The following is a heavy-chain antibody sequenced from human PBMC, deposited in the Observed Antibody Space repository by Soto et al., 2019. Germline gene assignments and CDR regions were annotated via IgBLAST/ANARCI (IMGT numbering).Heavy chain of an antibody. Sequence: QVHLVQSGAEVKKPGASVKVSCKASGYAFTSYGMSWVRQAPGQGLEWMGWINTYNSDTNSAPRLQGRITMTTDTSTSTAYMEVRSLTSDDPAVYYCVRDERYSCRGCKCFYFDHWGQGTLVSVSS. D-gene: IGHD2-21*01. CDR2: INTYNSDT. V-gene: IGHV1-18*04. CDR1: GYAFTSYG. CDR3: VRDERYSCRGCKCFYFDH. J-gene: IGHJ4*02.